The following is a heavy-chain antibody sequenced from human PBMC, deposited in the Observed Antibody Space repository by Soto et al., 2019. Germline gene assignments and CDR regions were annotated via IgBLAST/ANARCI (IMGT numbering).Heavy chain of an antibody. D-gene: IGHD6-6*01. CDR2: INPNSGGT. J-gene: IGHJ6*02. Sequence: ASVKVSCKASGYSFTGYYIHWLRQAPGQGLEWMGWINPNSGGTNYAQKFQGWVTVTRDTSISTAYMELSRLRSDDTAVYYCARADDIAARTGYYYYGMDVWGQGTTVTVSS. V-gene: IGHV1-2*04. CDR1: GYSFTGYY. CDR3: ARADDIAARTGYYYYGMDV.